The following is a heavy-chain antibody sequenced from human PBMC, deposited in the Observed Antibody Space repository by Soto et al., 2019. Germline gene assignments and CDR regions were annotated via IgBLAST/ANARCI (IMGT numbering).Heavy chain of an antibody. CDR1: GYTFTSYA. D-gene: IGHD2-2*01. CDR3: ARVSCSSTSCSPGDY. J-gene: IGHJ4*02. CDR2: INAGNGNT. V-gene: IGHV1-3*01. Sequence: XSVKVSCKASGYTFTSYAIHWVRQAPVQRLEWMGWINAGNGNTKYSQKFQGRVTITRDTSASTAYMELSSLRSEDTAVYYCARVSCSSTSCSPGDYWGQGTLVTVSS.